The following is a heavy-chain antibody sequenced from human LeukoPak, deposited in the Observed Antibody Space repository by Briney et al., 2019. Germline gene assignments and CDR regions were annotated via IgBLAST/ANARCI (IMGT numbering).Heavy chain of an antibody. CDR2: ISESDGST. J-gene: IGHJ4*02. D-gene: IGHD5-18*01. V-gene: IGHV3-23*01. CDR3: AKDISQGYTFGSIEEDY. Sequence: HSGGSLRLSCAASGFTFSSYAMSWVRQAPGKGLEWLSAISESDGSTYYADSVKGRFTISRDNSKNTLYLQMNSLGADDTAVYFCAKDISQGYTFGSIEEDYWGQGTLVTVSS. CDR1: GFTFSSYA.